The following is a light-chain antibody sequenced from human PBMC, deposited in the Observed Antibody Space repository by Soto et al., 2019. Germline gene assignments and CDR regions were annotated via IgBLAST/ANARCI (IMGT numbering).Light chain of an antibody. CDR2: GAS. CDR3: QQNGSLGFT. Sequence: EIVLTQSPGTLSLSPGERATLSCRASQSVSSSYLAWYQQKPGQAPRLLIYGASSRATGIPDRFSGSGSGTHFTLTISRLEPEDVSVYYCQQNGSLGFTFGPGTKVDIK. CDR1: QSVSSSY. J-gene: IGKJ3*01. V-gene: IGKV3-20*01.